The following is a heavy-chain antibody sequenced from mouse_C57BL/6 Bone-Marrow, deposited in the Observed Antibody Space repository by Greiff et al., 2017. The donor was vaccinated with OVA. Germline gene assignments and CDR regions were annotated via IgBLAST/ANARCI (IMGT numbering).Heavy chain of an antibody. J-gene: IGHJ4*01. CDR2: IDPENGDT. D-gene: IGHD1-1*01. CDR3: ATSTVVAPGAMDY. CDR1: GFNITDDY. V-gene: IGHV14-4*01. Sequence: VQLQQSGAELVRPGASVKLSCTASGFNITDDYMHWVKQRPEQGLEWIGWIDPENGDTEYASKFQGKATITADTSSNTAYLQLSSLTSEDTAVYYCATSTVVAPGAMDYWGQGTSVTVSS.